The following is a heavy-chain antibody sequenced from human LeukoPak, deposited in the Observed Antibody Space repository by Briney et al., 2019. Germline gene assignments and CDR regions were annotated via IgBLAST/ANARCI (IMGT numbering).Heavy chain of an antibody. V-gene: IGHV3-23*01. CDR2: INTDGSNT. CDR1: GSNFGSYD. Sequence: GGSLRLSCAASGSNFGSYDMNWVRQAPGKGLEYVSTINTDGSNTWYADSVKGRFTISRDNSKSTVFLQMNNLRHEDTATYYCAKRVNGAFDIWGQGTMVSVSS. J-gene: IGHJ3*02. CDR3: AKRVNGAFDI.